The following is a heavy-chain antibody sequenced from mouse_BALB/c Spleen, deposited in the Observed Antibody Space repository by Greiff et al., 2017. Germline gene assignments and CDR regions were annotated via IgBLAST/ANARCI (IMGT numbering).Heavy chain of an antibody. CDR3: TRRTLQAMDY. J-gene: IGHJ4*01. D-gene: IGHD2-10*01. V-gene: IGHV1-69*02. Sequence: QVQLQQPGAELVRPGASVKLSCKASGYTFTSYWINWVKQRPGQGLEWIGNIYPSDSYTNYNQKFKDKATLTVDKSSSTAYMQLSSPTSEDSAVYYCTRRTLQAMDYWGQGTSVTVSS. CDR2: IYPSDSYT. CDR1: GYTFTSYW.